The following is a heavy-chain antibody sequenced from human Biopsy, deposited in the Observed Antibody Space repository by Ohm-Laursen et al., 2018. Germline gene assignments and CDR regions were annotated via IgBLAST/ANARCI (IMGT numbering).Heavy chain of an antibody. Sequence: SVKVSCKASGYSFTKYYINWVRQAPGRGLEWMGIINPTGGTTSYAEKFQGRVTLTRDTSTGTVYLELNSLIYEDTALYYCARDETGSSVFGPYYYGMDVWGQGTTVTVSS. CDR3: ARDETGSSVFGPYYYGMDV. CDR2: INPTGGTT. CDR1: GYSFTKYY. V-gene: IGHV1-46*01. J-gene: IGHJ6*02. D-gene: IGHD3-9*01.